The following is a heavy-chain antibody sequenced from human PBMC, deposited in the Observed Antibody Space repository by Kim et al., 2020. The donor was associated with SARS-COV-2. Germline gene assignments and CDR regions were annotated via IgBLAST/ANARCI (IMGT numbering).Heavy chain of an antibody. D-gene: IGHD2-8*01. J-gene: IGHJ4*02. CDR2: ISSYGGCT. V-gene: IGHV3-64D*06. CDR1: GFTFSSYA. Sequence: GGSLRLSCLASGFTFSSYAMHWVRQAPGKGLESVSQISSYGGCTYYADSVKGRFTISRDNSKNTLYIQMSSLRAEDTAVYSCAKARGVTSSGFGCYGQG. CDR3: AKARGVTSSGFGC.